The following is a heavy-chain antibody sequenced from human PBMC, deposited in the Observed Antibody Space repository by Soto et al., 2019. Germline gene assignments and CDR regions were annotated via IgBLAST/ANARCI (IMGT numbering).Heavy chain of an antibody. CDR2: ISAYNGNT. Sequence: QVQLVQSGAEVKKPGASVKVSCKASGYTFTSYGISWVRQAPGQGLEWMGWISAYNGNTNYAQKLQGRVTMTTDTSTSTPEMELRSLPSDDTAVYYCETEQPQSSYDISGYFDSWGQGTLVTVSS. CDR3: ETEQPQSSYDISGYFDS. D-gene: IGHD3-22*01. CDR1: GYTFTSYG. J-gene: IGHJ4*02. V-gene: IGHV1-18*01.